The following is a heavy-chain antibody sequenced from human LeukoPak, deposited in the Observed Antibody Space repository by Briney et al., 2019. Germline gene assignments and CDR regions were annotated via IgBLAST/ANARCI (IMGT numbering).Heavy chain of an antibody. Sequence: ASVKVSCKASGFTLRSYGINWVRQAPGQGPEWMGWVGGYNGKTSYSEKFQGRASMTTDSSTSTTYMELRSLRSDDTAVYYCAKDLVGYGDYAYYFDTWGQGTLVTVSS. V-gene: IGHV1-18*01. CDR3: AKDLVGYGDYAYYFDT. CDR2: VGGYNGKT. CDR1: GFTLRSYG. J-gene: IGHJ4*02. D-gene: IGHD4-17*01.